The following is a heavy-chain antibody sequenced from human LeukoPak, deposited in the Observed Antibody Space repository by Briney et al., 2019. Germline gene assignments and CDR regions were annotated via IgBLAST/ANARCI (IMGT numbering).Heavy chain of an antibody. Sequence: KPSETLSLTCTVSGGSISSHYWKWIRQPPGKGLEWIGYIYYSGSTYYNPSLKSRVTISVDTSKNQFSLKLSSVTAADTAVYYCARLRTGGFLDFWGQGTLVTVSS. CDR1: GGSISSHY. J-gene: IGHJ4*02. V-gene: IGHV4-59*08. CDR2: IYYSGST. D-gene: IGHD1-14*01. CDR3: ARLRTGGFLDF.